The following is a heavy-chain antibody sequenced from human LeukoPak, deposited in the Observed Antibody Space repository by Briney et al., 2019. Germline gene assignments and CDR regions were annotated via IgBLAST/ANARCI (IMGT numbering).Heavy chain of an antibody. CDR2: IYYSGST. CDR3: ARGRPYDY. V-gene: IGHV4-59*01. CDR1: GGSISSYY. J-gene: IGHJ4*02. Sequence: TSETLSLTCTVSGGSISSYYWSWIRQPPGKGLEWIGYIYYSGSTNYNPSLKSRVTISVDTSKNQFSLKLSSVTAADTAVCYCARGRPYDYWGQGTLVTVSS.